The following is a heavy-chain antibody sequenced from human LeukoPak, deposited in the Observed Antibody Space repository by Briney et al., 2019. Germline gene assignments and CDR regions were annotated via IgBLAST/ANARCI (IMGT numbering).Heavy chain of an antibody. Sequence: SETLSLTCAVSGGSISSSNWWSWVRQPPGKGLEWIGEIYHSGSTNYNPSLKSRVTISVDTSKNQFSLKLSSVTAADTAVYYCARNLGYCSGGSCYSVWFDPWGQGTLVTVSS. V-gene: IGHV4-4*02. J-gene: IGHJ5*02. CDR3: ARNLGYCSGGSCYSVWFDP. CDR1: GGSISSSNW. D-gene: IGHD2-15*01. CDR2: IYHSGST.